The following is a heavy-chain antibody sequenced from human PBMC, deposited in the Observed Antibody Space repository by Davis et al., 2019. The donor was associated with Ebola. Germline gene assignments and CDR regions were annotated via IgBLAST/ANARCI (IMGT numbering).Heavy chain of an antibody. CDR3: ARVQTIFGVASDY. V-gene: IGHV3-30*04. D-gene: IGHD3-3*01. Sequence: PGGSLRLSCAASGFTFSSYAMHWVRQAPGKGLEWVAVISYDGSNKYYADSVKGRFTISRDNSKNTLYLQMNSLRAEDTAVYYCARVQTIFGVASDYWGQGTLVTVSS. CDR2: ISYDGSNK. J-gene: IGHJ4*02. CDR1: GFTFSSYA.